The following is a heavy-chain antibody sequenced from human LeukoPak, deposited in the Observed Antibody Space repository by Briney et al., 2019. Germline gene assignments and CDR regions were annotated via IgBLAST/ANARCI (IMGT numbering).Heavy chain of an antibody. CDR2: SYYSGST. CDR1: GYSISSDDY. Sequence: SETLSLTCSLSGYSISSDDYWGCIRQLPGKGLERIGFSYYSGSTYYNPSLKSRVTISVDTSKNQFSLKLSSVTAADTAMYYCARYDVWGTYRAFDYWGQGTLVTVSS. V-gene: IGHV4-38-2*02. D-gene: IGHD3-16*02. CDR3: ARYDVWGTYRAFDY. J-gene: IGHJ4*02.